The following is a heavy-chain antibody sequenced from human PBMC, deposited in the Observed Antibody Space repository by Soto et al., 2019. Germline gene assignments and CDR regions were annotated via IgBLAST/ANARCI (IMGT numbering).Heavy chain of an antibody. CDR3: ARGGSSPTYYYYGMDA. Sequence: VASVKVSCKASGYTFTGYYMHWVRQAPGQGLEWMGWINPNSGGTNYAQKFQGWVTMTRDTSISTAYMELSRLRSDDTAVYYCARGGSSPTYYYYGMDAWGQGTTVTVS. CDR1: GYTFTGYY. CDR2: INPNSGGT. V-gene: IGHV1-2*04. J-gene: IGHJ6*02. D-gene: IGHD3-16*01.